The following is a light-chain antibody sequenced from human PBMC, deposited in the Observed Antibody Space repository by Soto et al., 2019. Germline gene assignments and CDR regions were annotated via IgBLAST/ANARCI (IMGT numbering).Light chain of an antibody. CDR1: QGISSY. J-gene: IGKJ1*01. Sequence: AIRMTQSPSSFSASTGDRVTITCRASQGISSYLAWYQQKPGKAPNILIYAASTLQSGVPSRFSGSGSGTDFTLTISCLQSEDFATYYCQQYYSYPRTFGQGTKVEIK. CDR2: AAS. CDR3: QQYYSYPRT. V-gene: IGKV1-8*01.